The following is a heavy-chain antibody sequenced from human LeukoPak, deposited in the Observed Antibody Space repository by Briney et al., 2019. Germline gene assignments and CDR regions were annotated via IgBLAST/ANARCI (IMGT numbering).Heavy chain of an antibody. J-gene: IGHJ4*02. V-gene: IGHV3-48*03. CDR1: GFTFSSYE. D-gene: IGHD3-10*02. CDR3: ALTINVRRVITPLGY. Sequence: GGSLRLSCAASGFTFSSYEMNWVRQAPGKGLEWVSFISSSGSTIYYADSVKGRFTISRDNAKNSLYLQMSSLRAEDTAVYYCALTINVRRVITPLGYWGQGTLVTVSS. CDR2: ISSSGSTI.